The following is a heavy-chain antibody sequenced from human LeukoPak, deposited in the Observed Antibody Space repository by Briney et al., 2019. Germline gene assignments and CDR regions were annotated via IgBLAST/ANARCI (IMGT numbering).Heavy chain of an antibody. CDR2: ISGAGGGT. V-gene: IGHV3-23*01. J-gene: IGHJ4*02. D-gene: IGHD2-15*01. CDR1: GSTFRNYA. Sequence: GGSLRLPCAASGSTFRNYAMTWVRQAPGKGLEWVSAISGAGGGTYYADSVKGRFTISRDNSKDTLYLQMNSLRADDTAIYYCAQARDPVVVVADYWGQGTLVAVSS. CDR3: AQARDPVVVVADY.